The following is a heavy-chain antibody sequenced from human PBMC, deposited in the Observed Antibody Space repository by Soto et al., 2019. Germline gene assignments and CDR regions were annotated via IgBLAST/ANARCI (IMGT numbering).Heavy chain of an antibody. CDR3: AKVERSGYGGDLDY. J-gene: IGHJ4*02. Sequence: QPGGSLRLSCAASGFTFSSYAMSWVRQAPGKGLEWVSAISGSGGSTYYADSVKGRFTISRDNSKNTLYLQMNSLRAEDTAVYYCAKVERSGYGGDLDYWGQGTLVTVSS. D-gene: IGHD5-12*01. V-gene: IGHV3-23*01. CDR2: ISGSGGST. CDR1: GFTFSSYA.